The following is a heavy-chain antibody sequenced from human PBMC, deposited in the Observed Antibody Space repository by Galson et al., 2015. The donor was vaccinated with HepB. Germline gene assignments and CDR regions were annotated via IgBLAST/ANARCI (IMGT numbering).Heavy chain of an antibody. J-gene: IGHJ3*01. CDR1: GFTFSDYY. CDR2: ISSSGSTI. CDR3: ARHSITTGTTGPTLDALDV. Sequence: SLRLSCAASGFTFSDYYMSWIRQAPGKGLEWVSYISSSGSTIYYADSVKGRFTISRDNAKNSLYLQMNSLRAEDTAMYYCARHSITTGTTGPTLDALDVWGQGTVVTVSS. V-gene: IGHV3-11*01. D-gene: IGHD1-1*01.